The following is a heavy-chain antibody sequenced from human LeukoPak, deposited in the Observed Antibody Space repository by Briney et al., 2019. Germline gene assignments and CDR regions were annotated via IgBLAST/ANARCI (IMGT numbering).Heavy chain of an antibody. CDR1: GYSISSGYY. D-gene: IGHD2-2*02. CDR3: ARQVYYCSSTSCYITGLFDY. V-gene: IGHV4-38-2*01. Sequence: SETLSLTCAVSGYSISSGYYWGWIRQPPGKGLEWIGSIYHSGSTYYNPSLKSRVTILVDTSKNQFSLKLSSVTAADTAVYYCARQVYYCSSTSCYITGLFDYWGQGTLVTVSS. J-gene: IGHJ4*02. CDR2: IYHSGST.